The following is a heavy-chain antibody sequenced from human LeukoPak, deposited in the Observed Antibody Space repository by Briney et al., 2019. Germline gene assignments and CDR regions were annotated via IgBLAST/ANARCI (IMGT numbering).Heavy chain of an antibody. J-gene: IGHJ4*02. CDR2: INHSGST. Sequence: SETLSLTCAVYGGSFSGYYWSWIRQPPGKGLEWIGEINHSGSTNYNPSLKSGVTISVDTSKNQFSLKLSSVTAADTAVYYCARSPRITMVRGVNTGDYWGQGTLVTVSS. D-gene: IGHD3-10*01. CDR3: ARSPRITMVRGVNTGDY. CDR1: GGSFSGYY. V-gene: IGHV4-34*01.